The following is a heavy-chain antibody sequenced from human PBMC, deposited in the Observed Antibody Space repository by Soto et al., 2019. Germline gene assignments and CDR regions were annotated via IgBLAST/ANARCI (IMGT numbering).Heavy chain of an antibody. J-gene: IGHJ4*02. CDR3: VRESSDDFWSGYLAY. CDR1: GYTFTSYY. D-gene: IGHD3-3*01. CDR2: INPSGGST. V-gene: IGHV1-46*01. Sequence: ASVKVSCKASGYTFTSYYMHWVRQAPGQGLEWMGIINPSGGSTSYAQKFQGRVTMTRDTSTSTVYMELSSLRSEDTAVYYCVRESSDDFWSGYLAYWGQGTLVTVSS.